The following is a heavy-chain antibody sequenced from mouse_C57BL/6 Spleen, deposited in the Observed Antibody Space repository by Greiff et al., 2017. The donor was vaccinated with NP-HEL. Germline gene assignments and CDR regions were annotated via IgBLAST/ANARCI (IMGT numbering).Heavy chain of an antibody. Sequence: VQLQQSGAELVRPGASVTLSCKASGYTFTDYEMHWVKQTPVHGLEWIGAIDPETGGTAYNQKFKGKAILTADKSSSTAYMELRSLTSEDSAFYSCTREYAMDYWGQGTSVTVSS. CDR1: GYTFTDYE. CDR3: TREYAMDY. V-gene: IGHV1-15*01. CDR2: IDPETGGT. J-gene: IGHJ4*01.